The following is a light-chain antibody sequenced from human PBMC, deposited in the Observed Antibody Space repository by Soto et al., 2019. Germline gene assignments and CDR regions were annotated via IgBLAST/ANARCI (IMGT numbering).Light chain of an antibody. CDR2: GAS. CDR3: QQYGGTPPIT. CDR1: QSVTSYY. V-gene: IGKV3-20*01. Sequence: EIVLTQSPGTLSLSPGERATLSCRASQSVTSYYLAWYQQKPGQAPRLLIYGASSRATGIPDRFSGSGSGTDFTLTISRLEPEDFAVYYCQQYGGTPPITFGQGTRLEIK. J-gene: IGKJ5*01.